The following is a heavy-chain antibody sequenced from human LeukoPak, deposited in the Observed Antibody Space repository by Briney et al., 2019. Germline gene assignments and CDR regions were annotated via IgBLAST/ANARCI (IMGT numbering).Heavy chain of an antibody. CDR3: ARRVLGYCSSTSCPDTHFDY. D-gene: IGHD2-2*01. V-gene: IGHV4-34*01. CDR1: GGSFSGYY. Sequence: SETLSLTCAVYGGSFSGYYWSWIRQPPGKGLEWIGEINHSGSTNYNPSLKSRVTISVDTSKNQFSLKLSSVTAADTAVYYCARRVLGYCSSTSCPDTHFDYWGQGTLVTVSS. J-gene: IGHJ4*02. CDR2: INHSGST.